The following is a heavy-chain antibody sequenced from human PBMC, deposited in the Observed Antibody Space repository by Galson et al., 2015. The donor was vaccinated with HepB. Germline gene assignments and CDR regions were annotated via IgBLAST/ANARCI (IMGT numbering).Heavy chain of an antibody. D-gene: IGHD6-13*01. CDR1: GGSFSGSS. V-gene: IGHV4-34*01. CDR3: AALTDQSWLDL. J-gene: IGHJ2*01. CDR2: INHSGRT. Sequence: ETLSLTCAVYGGSFSGSSWTWIRQTPGKGLEGIGEINHSGRTNYNPSLRSRVTIFVATSKKQFSLKMNSVTAADTAIYYCAALTDQSWLDLWGRGTLVTVSS.